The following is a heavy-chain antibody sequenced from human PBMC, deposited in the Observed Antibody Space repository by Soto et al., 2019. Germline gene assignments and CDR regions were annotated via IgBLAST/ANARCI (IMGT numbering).Heavy chain of an antibody. J-gene: IGHJ4*02. CDR3: AKGTLTRPPTLNYFDY. V-gene: IGHV3-23*01. CDR2: ISGSGGST. CDR1: GFTFSSYT. Sequence: GGSLRLSCAASGFTFSSYTMSWVRQAPGKGLEWVSAISGSGGSTYYADSVKGRFTISRDNSKNTLYLQMNSLRAEDTAVYYCAKGTLTRPPTLNYFDYWGQGTLVTVSS.